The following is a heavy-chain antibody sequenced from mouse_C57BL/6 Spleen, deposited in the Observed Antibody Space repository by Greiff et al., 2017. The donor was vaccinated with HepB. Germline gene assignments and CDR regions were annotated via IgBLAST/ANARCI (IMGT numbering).Heavy chain of an antibody. V-gene: IGHV14-3*01. Sequence: VQLQQSVAELVRPGASVKLSCTASGFNIKNTYLHWVKQRPEQGLEWIGRIDPATGNTKYAPKFQGKATITADTSSNTAYLQLSSLTSEDTAIYDCARSPLTGSSSSWFAYWGQGTLVTVSA. J-gene: IGHJ3*01. CDR2: IDPATGNT. CDR1: GFNIKNTY. CDR3: ARSPLTGSSSSWFAY. D-gene: IGHD3-2*02.